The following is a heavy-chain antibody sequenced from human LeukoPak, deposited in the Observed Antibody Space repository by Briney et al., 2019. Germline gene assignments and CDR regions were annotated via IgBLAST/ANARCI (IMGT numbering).Heavy chain of an antibody. J-gene: IGHJ4*02. V-gene: IGHV3-48*03. CDR3: ARGFAYGSGSYFFY. CDR1: GFTFSSYE. CDR2: ISSSGSTI. D-gene: IGHD3-10*01. Sequence: GGSLRLPCAASGFTFSSYEMNWVRQAPGKGLEWVSYISSSGSTIYYADSVKGRFTISRDNAKNSLYLQMNSLRAEDTAVYYCARGFAYGSGSYFFYWGQGTLVTVSS.